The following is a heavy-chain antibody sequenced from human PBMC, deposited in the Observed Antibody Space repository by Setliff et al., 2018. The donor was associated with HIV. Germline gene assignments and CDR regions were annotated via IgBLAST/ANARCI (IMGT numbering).Heavy chain of an antibody. CDR1: GGSFGAYY. J-gene: IGHJ1*01. Sequence: SETLSLTCAVYGGSFGAYYWTWIRQPPGRGLEWIGEIDRSGNTKYNPSLKSRVTISIDTSKKQFSLKLKSVTAADTAVYYCARETSVTPVGLDHWGQGTLVTVSS. V-gene: IGHV4-34*01. CDR2: IDRSGNT. CDR3: ARETSVTPVGLDH. D-gene: IGHD1-1*01.